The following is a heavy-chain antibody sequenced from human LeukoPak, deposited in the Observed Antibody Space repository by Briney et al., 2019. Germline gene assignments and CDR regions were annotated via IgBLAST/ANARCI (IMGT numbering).Heavy chain of an antibody. CDR2: IYSGDSGVST. CDR3: ARSAARLRYYYAMDV. V-gene: IGHV3-53*04. D-gene: IGHD6-6*01. J-gene: IGHJ6*02. Sequence: GGSLRLSCAASGFSVSNTYMSWVRQAPGKGLEWVSVIYSGDSGVSTYYADSVKGRFTISRHDSKNTLYLQMSSLRAEDTAVYFCARSAARLRYYYAMDVWGQGTTVTVCS. CDR1: GFSVSNTY.